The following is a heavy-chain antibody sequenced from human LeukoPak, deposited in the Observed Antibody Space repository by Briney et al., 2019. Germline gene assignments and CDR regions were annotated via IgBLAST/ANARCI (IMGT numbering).Heavy chain of an antibody. CDR3: ARQGIQLWFAHDY. V-gene: IGHV4-39*01. CDR2: IYYSGST. Sequence: PSETLSLTCSVSGGSVSNSSYYWGWIRQPPGKGLEWIGSIYYSGSTYYNPSLKSRVTISVDTSKNQFSLKLGSVTAADTAVYYCARQGIQLWFAHDYWGQGTLVTVSS. D-gene: IGHD5-18*01. J-gene: IGHJ4*02. CDR1: GGSVSNSSYY.